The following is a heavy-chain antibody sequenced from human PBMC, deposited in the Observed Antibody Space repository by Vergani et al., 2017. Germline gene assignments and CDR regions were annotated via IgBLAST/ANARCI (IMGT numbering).Heavy chain of an antibody. V-gene: IGHV5-51*01. D-gene: IGHD3-10*01. CDR2: IYPGDSEV. CDR1: GYIFPNFW. J-gene: IGHJ3*01. CDR3: ASGGHGSENGGALQL. Sequence: EKQLVQSGSETKKPGESLKISCQAFGYIFPNFWIGWVRQRPGRGLEWMGIIYPGDSEVKSNPTFRGQVIFSVDTSVNTAYLQWRSLQASDTATYFCASGGHGSENGGALQLWGQGTNITVSS.